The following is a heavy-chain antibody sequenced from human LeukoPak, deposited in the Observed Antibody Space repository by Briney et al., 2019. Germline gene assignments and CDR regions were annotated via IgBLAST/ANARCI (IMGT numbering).Heavy chain of an antibody. CDR3: AKEGDSGWYGDY. Sequence: GGSLRLSCAGSGFTFGSYGMHWVRQAPGKGLEWVALISYDGSNKYYADSVKGRFTISRDNSKKTLYLQMNSLRAEDTAIYYCAKEGDSGWYGDYWGQGTLVTVSS. J-gene: IGHJ4*02. CDR1: GFTFGSYG. V-gene: IGHV3-30*18. D-gene: IGHD6-19*01. CDR2: ISYDGSNK.